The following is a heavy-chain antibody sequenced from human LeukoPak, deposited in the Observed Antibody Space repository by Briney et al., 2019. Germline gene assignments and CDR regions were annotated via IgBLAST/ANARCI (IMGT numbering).Heavy chain of an antibody. V-gene: IGHV3-11*01. CDR2: ISSSGSTI. CDR3: ARVPSSGSYYFYYYYYMDV. D-gene: IGHD3-10*01. Sequence: GGSLRLSCAASGFTFSDYYMSWIRQAPGKGLGWVSYISSSGSTIYYADSVKGRFTISRDNAKNSLYLQMNSLRAEDTAVYYCARVPSSGSYYFYYYYYMDVWGKGTTVTISS. J-gene: IGHJ6*03. CDR1: GFTFSDYY.